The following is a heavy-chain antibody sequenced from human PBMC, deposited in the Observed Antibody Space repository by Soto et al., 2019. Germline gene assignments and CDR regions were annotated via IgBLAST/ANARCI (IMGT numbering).Heavy chain of an antibody. CDR1: GGSISSYY. CDR3: ARGYDFWSGYYSY. CDR2: IYYSGST. V-gene: IGHV4-59*01. Sequence: TSETLSLTCTVSGGSISSYYWSWIRQPPGKGLEWIGYIYYSGSTNYNPSLKSRVTISVDTSKNQFSLKLSSVTAADTAVYYCARGYDFWSGYYSYWGQGTLVTVSS. D-gene: IGHD3-3*01. J-gene: IGHJ4*02.